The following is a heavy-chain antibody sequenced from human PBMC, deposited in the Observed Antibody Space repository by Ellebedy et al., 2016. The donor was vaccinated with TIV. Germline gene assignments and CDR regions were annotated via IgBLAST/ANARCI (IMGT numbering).Heavy chain of an antibody. D-gene: IGHD6-19*01. J-gene: IGHJ4*02. V-gene: IGHV2-70*11. CDR2: IDWDDDK. CDR3: ARTDGSGWAFDS. Sequence: SGPTLVKPPQTLTLTCTFSGFSLSTTRVSVSWIRQPPGKALEWLARIDWDDDKYFNTSLRTRLTISKDPSKNQVVLTMTNMDPVDTATYYCARTDGSGWAFDSWGQGTLVTVSS. CDR1: GFSLSTTRVS.